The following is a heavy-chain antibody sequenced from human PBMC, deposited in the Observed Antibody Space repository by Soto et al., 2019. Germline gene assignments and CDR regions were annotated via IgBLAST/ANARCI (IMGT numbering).Heavy chain of an antibody. Sequence: GASVKVSCKASGGTFNSYAISWVRQAPGQGLEWMGGIIPIFGTANYAQKFQGRVTITADESTSTAYMELSSLRSEDTAAYYCARGWSYDILTGYSYWGQGTLVTVS. J-gene: IGHJ4*02. CDR1: GGTFNSYA. CDR3: ARGWSYDILTGYSY. V-gene: IGHV1-69*13. D-gene: IGHD3-9*01. CDR2: IIPIFGTA.